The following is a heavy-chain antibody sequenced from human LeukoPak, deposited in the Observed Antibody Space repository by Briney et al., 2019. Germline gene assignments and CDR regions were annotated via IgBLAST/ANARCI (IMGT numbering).Heavy chain of an antibody. J-gene: IGHJ1*01. CDR2: IYYSGST. D-gene: IGHD3-22*01. Sequence: SETLSLTCTVSGGSISSSSYYWGWIRQPPGKGLEWIGSIYYSGSTYYNPSLKGRVTISVDTSKNQFSLKLSSVTAADTAVYYCARAPPHYYDSSGPVRYFQHWGQGTLVTVSS. V-gene: IGHV4-39*07. CDR3: ARAPPHYYDSSGPVRYFQH. CDR1: GGSISSSSYY.